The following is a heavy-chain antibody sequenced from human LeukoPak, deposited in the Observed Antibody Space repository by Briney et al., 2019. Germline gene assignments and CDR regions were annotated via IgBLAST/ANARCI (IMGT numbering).Heavy chain of an antibody. CDR2: INPNSGDT. J-gene: IGHJ4*02. CDR1: GYTFSGYY. CDR3: ATRSSSSRLED. V-gene: IGHV1-2*02. D-gene: IGHD6-6*01. Sequence: GASVKVSCKASGYTFSGYYMHWVRQAPGRGPEWMGWINPNSGDTEYTQKFQGRVTFTRDTSISTAYMELSRLRSDDTAFYYCATRSSSSRLEDWGQGTLVTVSS.